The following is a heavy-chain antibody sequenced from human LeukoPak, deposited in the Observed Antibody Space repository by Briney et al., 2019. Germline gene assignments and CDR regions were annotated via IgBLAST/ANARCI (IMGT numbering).Heavy chain of an antibody. V-gene: IGHV6-1*01. J-gene: IGHJ3*02. CDR1: GDSVSSNSAA. CDR2: TYYRSKWYN. D-gene: IGHD3-22*01. CDR3: ARDAAKWLWGAFDI. Sequence: SQTLSLTCAISGDSVSSNSAAWNWIRQSPSRGLEWLGRTYYRSKWYNDNAVSVKSRITINPDTSKNQFSLQLNSVTPEDTAVYYCARDAAKWLWGAFDIWGQGTMVTVSS.